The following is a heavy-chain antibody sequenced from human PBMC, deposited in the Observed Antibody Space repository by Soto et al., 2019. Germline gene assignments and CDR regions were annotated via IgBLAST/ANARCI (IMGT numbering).Heavy chain of an antibody. D-gene: IGHD2-15*01. Sequence: QVQLVESGGGVVQPGRSLRLSCAASGFTFSSYAMYWVRQAPGKGLEWVAVISYDGNNKYYADSVKGRFTISRDNSKNTRYLQMNSVRAEDMAVYYWARAGGDGGSCYTLVGLRYGMDVWGQGTTVTVSS. CDR2: ISYDGNNK. V-gene: IGHV3-30-3*01. CDR3: ARAGGDGGSCYTLVGLRYGMDV. CDR1: GFTFSSYA. J-gene: IGHJ6*02.